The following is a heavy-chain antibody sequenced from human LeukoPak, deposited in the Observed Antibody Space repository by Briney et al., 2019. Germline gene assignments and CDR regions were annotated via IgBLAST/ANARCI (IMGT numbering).Heavy chain of an antibody. CDR2: INPNSGGT. J-gene: IGHJ4*02. CDR1: GYTFTGYY. V-gene: IGHV1-2*02. CDR3: ARVVGAVAAVFDY. Sequence: ASVKVSCKASGYTFTGYYMHWVRQAPGQGLEWMGWINPNSGGTNYAQKFQGRVTMTRDTSISTAYMELSRLRSDDTAVYYWARVVGAVAAVFDYWGQETLVTVSS. D-gene: IGHD2-15*01.